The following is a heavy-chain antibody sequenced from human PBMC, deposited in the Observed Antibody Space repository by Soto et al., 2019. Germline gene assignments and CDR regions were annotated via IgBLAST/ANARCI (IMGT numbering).Heavy chain of an antibody. CDR1: GFSLSTSGVG. V-gene: IGHV2-5*02. J-gene: IGHJ3*01. CDR3: AHRRETGYCTGATCRAAYDV. Sequence: QITLKESGPTLVKPTQTLMLTCTFSGFSLSTSGVGVGWIRQPPGKALEWLALIYWDDDKRYSPSLKSRLTSPNDTSKNPVVLTMTNMDPGDTATYFCAHRRETGYCTGATCRAAYDVWGQGTTVTVSS. D-gene: IGHD2-8*02. CDR2: IYWDDDK.